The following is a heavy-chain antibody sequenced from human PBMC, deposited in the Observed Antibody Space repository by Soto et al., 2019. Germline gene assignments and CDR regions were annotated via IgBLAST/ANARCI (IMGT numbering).Heavy chain of an antibody. J-gene: IGHJ4*02. D-gene: IGHD3-16*01. V-gene: IGHV4-34*01. CDR3: ARDLPNMPGEAL. Sequence: PSETLSLTCAVYGGSFSGYYWSWIRQPPGKGLEWIGEINHSGSTNYNPSLKSRVTISVDTSKNQFSLKLSSATAADTAVYYCARDLPNMPGEALWGQGTLVTVS. CDR1: GGSFSGYY. CDR2: INHSGST.